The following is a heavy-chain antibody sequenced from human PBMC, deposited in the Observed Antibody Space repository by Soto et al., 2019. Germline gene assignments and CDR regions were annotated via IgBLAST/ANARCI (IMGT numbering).Heavy chain of an antibody. CDR3: AGVKSSSWYFAFDY. CDR1: GFTVSSNY. V-gene: IGHV3-66*01. CDR2: IYSGGST. D-gene: IGHD6-13*01. Sequence: PGGSLRLSCAASGFTVSSNYMSWVRQAPGKGLEWVSVIYSGGSTYYADSVKGRFTISRDNSKNTLYLQMNSLRAEDTAVYYCAGVKSSSWYFAFDYWGQGTLVTVSS. J-gene: IGHJ4*02.